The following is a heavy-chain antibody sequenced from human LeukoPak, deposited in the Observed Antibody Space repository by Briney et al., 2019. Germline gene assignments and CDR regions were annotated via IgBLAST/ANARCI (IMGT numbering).Heavy chain of an antibody. D-gene: IGHD6-19*01. CDR3: TRVGYSSLPLVIDY. J-gene: IGHJ4*02. Sequence: GGSLRLSCAASGFTFSSYWIHWVRQAPGKGLVWVSRINTDGSSTSYADSVKGRFTISRDNAKNTLYLQMNSLRDEDTAVYYCTRVGYSSLPLVIDYWGQGTLVTVSS. CDR1: GFTFSSYW. CDR2: INTDGSST. V-gene: IGHV3-74*01.